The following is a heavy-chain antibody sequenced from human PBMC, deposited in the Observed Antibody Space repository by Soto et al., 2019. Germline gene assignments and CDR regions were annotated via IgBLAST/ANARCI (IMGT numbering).Heavy chain of an antibody. Sequence: PSETLSLTCSVSGDSISSYFWSWIRQPPGKGLEWIGYIHYSGSANYSPSLKSRVTISVDTSRNQFSLKLSSVTAADTAVYYCARAHSSGYVFLGYWGQGTLVTVSS. CDR3: ARAHSSGYVFLGY. J-gene: IGHJ4*02. CDR2: IHYSGSA. CDR1: GDSISSYF. D-gene: IGHD5-18*01. V-gene: IGHV4-59*01.